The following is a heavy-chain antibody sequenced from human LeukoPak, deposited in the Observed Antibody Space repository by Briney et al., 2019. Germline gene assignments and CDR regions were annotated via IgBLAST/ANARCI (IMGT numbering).Heavy chain of an antibody. V-gene: IGHV3-23*01. J-gene: IGHJ4*02. CDR1: GFTFSSYT. CDR2: ISHTSEYT. Sequence: GGSLRLSCAASGFTFSSYTMSWVRQAPGKGLEWVSAISHTSEYTYHADSVRGRFTISRDNSKNTLYLQMNSLRAEDTAMYYCAKGSSAGRPYYFDYWGQGTLVTVSS. CDR3: AKGSSAGRPYYFDY. D-gene: IGHD3-10*01.